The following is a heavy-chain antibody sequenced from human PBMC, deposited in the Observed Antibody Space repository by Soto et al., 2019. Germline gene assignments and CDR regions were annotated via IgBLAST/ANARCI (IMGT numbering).Heavy chain of an antibody. J-gene: IGHJ6*02. CDR1: GGTFSSYA. D-gene: IGHD5-18*01. CDR3: ARNSYCFSFYYGMDV. V-gene: IGHV1-69*13. Sequence: SVKVSCKASGGTFSSYAISWVRQAPGQGLEWMGGIIPIFGTANYAQKFQGRVTITADESTSTAYMELSSLRSEDTAVYYCARNSYCFSFYYGMDVWGQGTTVPACS. CDR2: IIPIFGTA.